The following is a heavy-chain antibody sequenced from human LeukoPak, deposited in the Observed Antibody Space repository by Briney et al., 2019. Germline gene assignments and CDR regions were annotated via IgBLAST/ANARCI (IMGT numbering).Heavy chain of an antibody. CDR2: IYYSGST. CDR3: ARERPEGAFDI. J-gene: IGHJ3*02. D-gene: IGHD6-6*01. Sequence: SETLSLTCTVSGGSISSYYWSWIRQPPGKGLEWIGYIYYSGSTNYNPSLKSRVTISVDTSKNQFSLKLSSVTAADTAVYYCARERPEGAFDIWGQGTMATVSS. CDR1: GGSISSYY. V-gene: IGHV4-59*01.